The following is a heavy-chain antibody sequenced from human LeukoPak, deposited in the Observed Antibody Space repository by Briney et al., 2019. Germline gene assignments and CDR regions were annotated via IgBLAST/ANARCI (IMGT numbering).Heavy chain of an antibody. Sequence: GGSLRLSCAASGFTFSSYGMHWVRQAPGKGLEWVAVISYDAGNKYSADSVKGRFTISRDNSQNTLYLQMNSLRAEDTAVYYCVKDRGTSSSAYGMDVWGQGTTVTVSS. CDR1: GFTFSSYG. D-gene: IGHD6-6*01. V-gene: IGHV3-30*18. CDR2: ISYDAGNK. J-gene: IGHJ6*02. CDR3: VKDRGTSSSAYGMDV.